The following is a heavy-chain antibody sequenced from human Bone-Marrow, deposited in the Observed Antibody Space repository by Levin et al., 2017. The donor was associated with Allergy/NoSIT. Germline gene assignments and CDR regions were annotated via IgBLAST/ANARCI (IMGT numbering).Heavy chain of an antibody. CDR1: GYALIGRY. Sequence: GASVKVSCKASGYALIGRYLHWVRQAPGQGLEWMGWINPYSGATNYAPKFQGRVTLTRDTSINTAYMDLTNLSSDDTALYYCARNSVKYSGSDLYFFGGNGALDIWGQGTMVSVSS. CDR3: ARNSVKYSGSDLYFFGGNGALDI. V-gene: IGHV1-2*02. J-gene: IGHJ3*02. D-gene: IGHD5-12*01. CDR2: INPYSGAT.